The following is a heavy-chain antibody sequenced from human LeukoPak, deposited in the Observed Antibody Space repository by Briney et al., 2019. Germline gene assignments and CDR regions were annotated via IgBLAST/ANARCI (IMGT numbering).Heavy chain of an antibody. CDR1: GFTFSSYG. D-gene: IGHD3-22*01. V-gene: IGHV3-33*06. Sequence: GRSLRLSCAASGFTFSSYGMHWVRQAPGKGLEWVAVIWYDGSNKYYADSVKGRFTISRGNSKNTLYLQMNSLRAEDTAVYYCAKDAGLLLRIDYWGQGTLVTVSS. J-gene: IGHJ4*02. CDR2: IWYDGSNK. CDR3: AKDAGLLLRIDY.